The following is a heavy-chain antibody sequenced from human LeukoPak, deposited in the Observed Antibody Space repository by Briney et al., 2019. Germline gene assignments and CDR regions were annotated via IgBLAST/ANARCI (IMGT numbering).Heavy chain of an antibody. CDR1: GGSISSSNW. Sequence: SGTLSLTCAVSGGSISSSNWWSWVRQPPGKGLEWIGEIYHSGSTNYNPSLKSRDTISVDKSKNQFSLKLSSVTAADTAVYYCARDVGYSYGFNYWGQGTLVTVSS. J-gene: IGHJ4*02. CDR2: IYHSGST. V-gene: IGHV4-4*02. CDR3: ARDVGYSYGFNY. D-gene: IGHD5-18*01.